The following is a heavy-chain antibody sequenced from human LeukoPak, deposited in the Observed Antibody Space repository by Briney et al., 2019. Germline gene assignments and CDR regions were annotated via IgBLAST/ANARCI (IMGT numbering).Heavy chain of an antibody. CDR2: IQTGGDT. J-gene: IGHJ4*02. V-gene: IGHV3-66*01. CDR1: GFIVSTNY. CDR3: ARESQRYFDYFDY. Sequence: GGSLRLSCAASGFIVSTNYMSWVRQAPGQGLEWVSVIQTGGDTFYADSVKDRFTISRDNSKNMLYLQMNSLRAEDTAVYYCARESQRYFDYFDYWGQGALVTVSS. D-gene: IGHD3-9*01.